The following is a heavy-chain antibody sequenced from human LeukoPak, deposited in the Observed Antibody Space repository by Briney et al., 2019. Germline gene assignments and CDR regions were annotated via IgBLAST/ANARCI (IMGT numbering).Heavy chain of an antibody. D-gene: IGHD5-24*01. J-gene: IGHJ4*02. CDR1: GGSISSGSYY. V-gene: IGHV4-61*02. Sequence: SETLSLTCTVSGGSISSGSYYWSWIRQPAGKGLEWIGRIYTSGSTNYNPSLESRVTISVDTSKNQFSLKLSSVTAADTAVYYCAREVEMATKIDYWGQGTLVTVSS. CDR3: AREVEMATKIDY. CDR2: IYTSGST.